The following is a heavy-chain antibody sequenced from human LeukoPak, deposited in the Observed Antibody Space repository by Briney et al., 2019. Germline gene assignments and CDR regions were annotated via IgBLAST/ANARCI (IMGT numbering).Heavy chain of an antibody. Sequence: ASVKVSCKASGYTFTSYAMNWVRQAPGQGLEWMGWISAYNGNTNYAQKLQGRVTMTTDTSTSTAYMELRSLRSDDTAVYYCARGGIAARPEDYWGQGTLVTVSS. CDR1: GYTFTSYA. D-gene: IGHD6-6*01. CDR3: ARGGIAARPEDY. CDR2: ISAYNGNT. V-gene: IGHV1-18*01. J-gene: IGHJ4*02.